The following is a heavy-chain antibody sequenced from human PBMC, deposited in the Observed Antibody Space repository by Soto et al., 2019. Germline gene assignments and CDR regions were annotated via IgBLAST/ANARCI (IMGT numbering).Heavy chain of an antibody. Sequence: ASVKVSCKASGYTFPSYGISWVRQAPGQGLEWMGWISAYNGNTNYAQKLQGRVTMTTDTSTSTAYMELRSLRSDDTAVYYCARGSPYSGSHESSFDLWCRGTLVTVSS. CDR2: ISAYNGNT. CDR3: ARGSPYSGSHESSFDL. D-gene: IGHD1-26*01. V-gene: IGHV1-18*04. CDR1: GYTFPSYG. J-gene: IGHJ2*01.